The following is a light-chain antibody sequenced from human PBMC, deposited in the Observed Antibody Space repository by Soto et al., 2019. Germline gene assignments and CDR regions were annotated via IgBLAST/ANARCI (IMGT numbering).Light chain of an antibody. V-gene: IGLV2-23*01. CDR1: SSYVGRHKF. Sequence: QYALTQPASVSGSPGQPITISCTRISSYVGRHKFVSWYQQHPGKAPKLMIFEGSHRHSGVSDRVSGSTSGDTAARAISGLQVADEADYSRCSYAHSSVSCGGGTSVLFGGGPKVTVL. J-gene: IGLJ3*02. CDR3: CSYAHSSVSCGGGTSVL. CDR2: EGS.